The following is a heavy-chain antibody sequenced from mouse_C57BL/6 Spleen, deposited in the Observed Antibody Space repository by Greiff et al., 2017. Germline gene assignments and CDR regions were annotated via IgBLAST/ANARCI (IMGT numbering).Heavy chain of an antibody. CDR2: ISNGGGST. V-gene: IGHV5-12*01. J-gene: IGHJ4*01. CDR1: GFTFSDYY. D-gene: IGHD6-1*01. CDR3: ASLSHPGDY. Sequence: EVMLVESGGGLVQPGGSLKLSCAASGFTFSDYYMYWVRQTPEKRLEWVAYISNGGGSTYYPDTVKGRFTISRDNAKNTLYLQMSRLKSEDTAMYYCASLSHPGDYWGQGTSVTVSS.